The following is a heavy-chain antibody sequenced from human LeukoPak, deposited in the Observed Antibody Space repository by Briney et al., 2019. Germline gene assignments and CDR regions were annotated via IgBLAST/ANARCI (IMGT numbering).Heavy chain of an antibody. V-gene: IGHV4-59*12. CDR1: GGSISHYY. D-gene: IGHD3-3*01. J-gene: IGHJ4*02. Sequence: SETLSLTCTVSGGSISHYYWSWIRQPPGKGLEWIADIYYIGSTNYNPSLKSRVTISVDTSKNQFSLKLSSVTAADTAVYYCARATYYDFWSGYYWNSYFDYWGQGTLVTVSS. CDR3: ARATYYDFWSGYYWNSYFDY. CDR2: IYYIGST.